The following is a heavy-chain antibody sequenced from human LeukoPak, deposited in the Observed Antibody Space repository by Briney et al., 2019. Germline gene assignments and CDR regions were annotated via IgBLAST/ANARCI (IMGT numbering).Heavy chain of an antibody. J-gene: IGHJ4*02. D-gene: IGHD5-24*01. V-gene: IGHV1-8*02. Sequence: ASVKVSCKASGYTFNAYDINWVRQATGQGLEWMGWMNPNSGVTDYAQKIEGRLTLTRDTSINTAYMELSSLTSEDTAVYYCVRLWDRADGNNRAFDYWGQGTLVTVSS. CDR2: MNPNSGVT. CDR3: VRLWDRADGNNRAFDY. CDR1: GYTFNAYD.